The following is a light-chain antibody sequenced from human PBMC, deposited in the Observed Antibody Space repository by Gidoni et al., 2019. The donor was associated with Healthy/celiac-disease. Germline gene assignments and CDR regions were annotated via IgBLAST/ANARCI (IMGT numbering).Light chain of an antibody. J-gene: IGKJ5*01. CDR3: QQYGSSPIT. V-gene: IGKV3-20*01. CDR2: GAS. Sequence: IVLTQSPGTLSLSPGERATLSCRASQSVSSSYLAWYQQKPGQAPRLLIYGASSRAAGIPDRLSGSGSGTDVTLAISRLEPEDFAVYYCQQYGSSPITFGQGTRLEIK. CDR1: QSVSSSY.